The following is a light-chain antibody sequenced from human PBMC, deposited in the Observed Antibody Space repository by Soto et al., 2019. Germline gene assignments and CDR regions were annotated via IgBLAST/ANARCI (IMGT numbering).Light chain of an antibody. Sequence: DIVMTQSPDSLAVSLGERATINCKSSRTILYNSNNKNYLAWYQQKPGQPPKLLIYWASTRESGVPDRFSGSGSGTDFTLTISSLQAEDVAVYYCQQHYSTPLTFGGGTKVEIK. CDR3: QQHYSTPLT. V-gene: IGKV4-1*01. CDR2: WAS. J-gene: IGKJ4*01. CDR1: RTILYNSNNKNY.